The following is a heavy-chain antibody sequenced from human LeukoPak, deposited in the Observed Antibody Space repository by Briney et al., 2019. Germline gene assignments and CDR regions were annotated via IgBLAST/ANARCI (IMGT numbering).Heavy chain of an antibody. Sequence: SETQSLTCTVSGDSISSYYWSWIRQPPGKGLEWIGYVYYSGSTSYNPSLKSRVTISVDTSKNQFSLKLSSVTAADAAVYYCARGPGSGTYWAFDYWGQGTLVTVSS. J-gene: IGHJ4*02. CDR2: VYYSGST. D-gene: IGHD1-26*01. V-gene: IGHV4-59*01. CDR1: GDSISSYY. CDR3: ARGPGSGTYWAFDY.